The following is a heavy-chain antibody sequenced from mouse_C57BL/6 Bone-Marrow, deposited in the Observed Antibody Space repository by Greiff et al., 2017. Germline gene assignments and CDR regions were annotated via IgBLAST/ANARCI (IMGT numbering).Heavy chain of an antibody. Sequence: VKLQESGPGLVQPSPCLSITCTVSGFSLTSYGVHWVRQSPGKGLEWLGVICSGGSHDYNAAFISRLSIINDNSTCQVYFKMNSLQADVTAIYYFARNVDLAYWGQGTLGTVSA. CDR1: GFSLTSYG. CDR3: ARNVDLAY. J-gene: IGHJ3*01. V-gene: IGHV2-2*01. CDR2: ICSGGSH.